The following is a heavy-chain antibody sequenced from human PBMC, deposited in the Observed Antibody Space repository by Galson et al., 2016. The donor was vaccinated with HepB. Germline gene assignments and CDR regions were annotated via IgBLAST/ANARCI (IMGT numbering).Heavy chain of an antibody. CDR2: ISGYGGGT. J-gene: IGHJ6*02. CDR3: ARDQVVPMAGINYYFYYGMDV. CDR1: GFTFSMYA. Sequence: SLRLSCAASGFTFSMYAMSWVRQAPGKGLEWVSAISGYGGGTYYTDSVKGRFTISRDNSKNTLYLQMNSLRIEDTAVYYCARDQVVPMAGINYYFYYGMDVWGQGTTVTVSS. D-gene: IGHD6-19*01. V-gene: IGHV3-23*01.